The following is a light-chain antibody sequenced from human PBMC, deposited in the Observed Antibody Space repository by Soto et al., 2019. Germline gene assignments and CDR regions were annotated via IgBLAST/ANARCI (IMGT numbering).Light chain of an antibody. V-gene: IGKV1-12*01. Sequence: DIQMTQSPSSVSASLGDRVTITCRASQAISNWLVWYQQEPGQVPKLLVYAASRLQSGVPSRFSGSGSGTDFNLPISSLQPEDSATYYCQQANSLPYTFGRGTKLEI. CDR1: QAISNW. CDR2: AAS. CDR3: QQANSLPYT. J-gene: IGKJ2*01.